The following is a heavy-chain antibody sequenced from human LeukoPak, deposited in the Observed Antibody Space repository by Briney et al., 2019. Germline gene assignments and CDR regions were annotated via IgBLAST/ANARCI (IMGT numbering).Heavy chain of an antibody. D-gene: IGHD3-10*01. CDR1: GGSISNYY. V-gene: IGHV4-59*01. CDR3: ARVLKSGPYYYFDT. J-gene: IGHJ5*02. CDR2: IHYSGGT. Sequence: SETLSLTCSVSGGSISNYYWSWIRQPPGKELEWIGYIHYSGGTNYKPSLKSRVTISVDTSKSQFSLKLNSVSAADTAVYYCARVLKSGPYYYFDTWGQGTLLAVSS.